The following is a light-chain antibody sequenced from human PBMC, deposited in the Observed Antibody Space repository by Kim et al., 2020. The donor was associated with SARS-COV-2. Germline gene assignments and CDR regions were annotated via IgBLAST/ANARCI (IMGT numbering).Light chain of an antibody. Sequence: QSITICCTGNSNDVGGYNSGSCHQQQPGEAANLMIDDVSNRPAGVSNGFACSTSSNAASLTICGHQAEDEADYYYSSYTSTNTVVFGGGTKLTVL. CDR3: SSYTSTNTVV. J-gene: IGLJ2*01. CDR1: SNDVGGYNS. CDR2: DVS. V-gene: IGLV2-14*04.